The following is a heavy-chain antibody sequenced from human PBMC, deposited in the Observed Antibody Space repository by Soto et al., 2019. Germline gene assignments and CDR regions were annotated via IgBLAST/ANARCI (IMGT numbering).Heavy chain of an antibody. CDR2: IYYSGST. CDR3: ASLGYSYGYRNGMDV. Sequence: SETLSLTCTVSGGSISSGDYYWSWIRQPPGKGLEWIGYIYYSGSTYYNPSLKSRVTISVDTSKNQFSLKLSSVTAADTAVYYCASLGYSYGYRNGMDVWGQGTTVTVSS. CDR1: GGSISSGDYY. D-gene: IGHD5-18*01. J-gene: IGHJ6*02. V-gene: IGHV4-30-4*01.